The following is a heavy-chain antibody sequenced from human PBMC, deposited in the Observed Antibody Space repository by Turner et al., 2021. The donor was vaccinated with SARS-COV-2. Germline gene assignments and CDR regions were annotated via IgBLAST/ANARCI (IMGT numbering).Heavy chain of an antibody. Sequence: EVQLLESGGDLIQPGGPLTLACDPSCFSFSSYAMNWVRQAPGKGLEWISALSGTGSSTFYADSVRGRFTISRDNYKTTLYLQMNSLRVDDTAIYYCAKGGTGNYGVSDYWGQGTLVTVSA. J-gene: IGHJ4*02. CDR2: LSGTGSST. CDR1: CFSFSSYA. CDR3: AKGGTGNYGVSDY. V-gene: IGHV3-23*01. D-gene: IGHD2-8*02.